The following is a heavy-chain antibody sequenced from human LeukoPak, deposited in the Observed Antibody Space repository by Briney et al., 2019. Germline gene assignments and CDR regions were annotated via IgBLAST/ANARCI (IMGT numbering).Heavy chain of an antibody. Sequence: GGSLRLSCAASGFTFTNYWMNWVREAPGKGLEWVANIRKDGSEKYYVDSVRGRFTISRDNARNSVSVQMNSLRAEDTAVYYCATGSQYGNKWYVGNWGQGTLVTVSS. CDR2: IRKDGSEK. J-gene: IGHJ4*02. CDR1: GFTFTNYW. CDR3: ATGSQYGNKWYVGN. D-gene: IGHD3-10*01. V-gene: IGHV3-7*01.